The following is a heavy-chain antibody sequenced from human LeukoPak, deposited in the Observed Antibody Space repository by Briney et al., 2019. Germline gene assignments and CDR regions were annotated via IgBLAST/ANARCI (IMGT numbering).Heavy chain of an antibody. D-gene: IGHD3-16*01. Sequence: GGSLRLSCAVSGLTFSSYEMNWVRQAPGKGLEWVSYISSSGSTIYYADSVKGRFTISRDNAKKSLYLQMNSLRAEDTAVYYCARARLTDYVWGRRTFDIWGQGTMVTISS. CDR1: GLTFSSYE. J-gene: IGHJ3*02. CDR2: ISSSGSTI. V-gene: IGHV3-48*03. CDR3: ARARLTDYVWGRRTFDI.